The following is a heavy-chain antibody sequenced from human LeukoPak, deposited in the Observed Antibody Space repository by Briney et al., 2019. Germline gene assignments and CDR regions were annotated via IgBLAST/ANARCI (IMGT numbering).Heavy chain of an antibody. CDR3: AIPPPTLYSSGLFGY. CDR1: SYTFTSYG. Sequence: ASVKVSCKASSYTFTSYGISWVRQAPGQGLEWMGWISAYNGNTNYAQKLQGRVTMTTDTSTSTAYMELRSLRSDDTAVYYRAIPPPTLYSSGLFGYWGQGTLVTVSS. J-gene: IGHJ4*02. D-gene: IGHD6-19*01. CDR2: ISAYNGNT. V-gene: IGHV1-18*01.